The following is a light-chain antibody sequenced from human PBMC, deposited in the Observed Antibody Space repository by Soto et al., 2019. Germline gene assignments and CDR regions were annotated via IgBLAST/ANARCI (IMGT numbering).Light chain of an antibody. CDR1: SSDVGGYNY. V-gene: IGLV2-14*03. CDR3: SSYTGSSTLV. Sequence: QSVLTQPASVSGSPGQSITISCTGTSSDVGGYNYVSWYRQHPGKAPKLMIYDVNNRPSGVSNRFSGSKSGNTASLTISGLQAEDEADYYCSSYTGSSTLVFGGGTKVTVL. CDR2: DVN. J-gene: IGLJ2*01.